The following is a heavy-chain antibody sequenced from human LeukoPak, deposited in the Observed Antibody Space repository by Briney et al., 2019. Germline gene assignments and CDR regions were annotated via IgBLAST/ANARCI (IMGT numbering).Heavy chain of an antibody. J-gene: IGHJ4*02. CDR1: GFTSGSTFSSYT. CDR3: ASGYLDY. CDR2: ISSSGNYI. Sequence: PGGSLRLSCAATGFTSGSTFSSYTMDWVRQAPGKGLEWVASISSSGNYIYYADSLKGRFTISRDNAKNSVYLQVSSLRAEDTAVYYCASGYLDYWGQGTLVTVSS. V-gene: IGHV3-21*01.